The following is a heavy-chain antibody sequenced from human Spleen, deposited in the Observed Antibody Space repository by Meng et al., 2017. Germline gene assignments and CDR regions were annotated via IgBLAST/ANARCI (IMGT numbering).Heavy chain of an antibody. V-gene: IGHV4-4*02. Sequence: SETLSLTCAVSGGSISSNNWWSWVRQAPGKGLEWIGEIYQSGSTNYNPSLRSRVTISVDKSKNQFSLKLSSVTVADTAMYYCARVCMRPKYESSGPPTYGEDVCGQAIT. J-gene: IGHJ6*01. D-gene: IGHD3-22*01. CDR3: ARVCMRPKYESSGPPTYGEDV. CDR1: GGSISSNNW. CDR2: IYQSGST.